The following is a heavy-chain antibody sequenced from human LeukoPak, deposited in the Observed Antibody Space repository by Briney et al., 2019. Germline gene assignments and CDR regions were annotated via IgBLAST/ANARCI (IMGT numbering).Heavy chain of an antibody. V-gene: IGHV4-59*01. Sequence: SETLSLTCTVSGGSISSYYWSWIRQPPGKGLEWIGYIYYSGSTNYNPSLKSRVTISVDTSKNQFSLKLGSVTAADTAVYYCARAPYDSSGYSLDYWGQGTLVTVSS. CDR2: IYYSGST. D-gene: IGHD3-22*01. CDR1: GGSISSYY. J-gene: IGHJ4*02. CDR3: ARAPYDSSGYSLDY.